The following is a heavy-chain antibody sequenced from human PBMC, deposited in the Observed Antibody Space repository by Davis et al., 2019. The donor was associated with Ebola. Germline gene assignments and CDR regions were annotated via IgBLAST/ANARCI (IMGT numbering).Heavy chain of an antibody. Sequence: AASVKVSCKASGYTFTSYAMHWVRQAPGQRLEWMGWINAGNGNTKYSQKFQGRVTITRDTSASTAYMELSSLRSEDTAGYYCARSTSWANPRYYYYGMDVWGQGTTVTVSS. CDR3: ARSTSWANPRYYYYGMDV. J-gene: IGHJ6*02. CDR2: INAGNGNT. V-gene: IGHV1-3*01. D-gene: IGHD2-2*01. CDR1: GYTFTSYA.